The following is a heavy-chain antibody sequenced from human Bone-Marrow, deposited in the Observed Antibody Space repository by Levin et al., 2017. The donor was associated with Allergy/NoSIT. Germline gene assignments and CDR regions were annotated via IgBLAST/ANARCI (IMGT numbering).Heavy chain of an antibody. CDR3: ARNVPLTANGY. D-gene: IGHD2-8*01. Sequence: GESLKISCAVSGFTVYNNYMSWVRQAPGKGLEWVSLIYSGGTTQYADSVKGRFTISRDSSKNTLYLQMSSLTPEDTAMYYCARNVPLTANGYWGQGTLVTVSS. V-gene: IGHV3-66*01. CDR1: GFTVYNNY. CDR2: IYSGGTT. J-gene: IGHJ4*02.